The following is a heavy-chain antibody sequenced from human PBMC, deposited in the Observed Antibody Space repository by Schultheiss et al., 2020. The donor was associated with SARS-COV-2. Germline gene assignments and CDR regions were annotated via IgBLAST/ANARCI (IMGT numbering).Heavy chain of an antibody. Sequence: GSLKISCAASGFTFSSYGMHWVRQAPGKGLEWVAVIWYDGSNKYYADSVKGRFTISRDNAKNSLYLQMNSLRAEDTAVYYCARVVAGRYYYGMDVWGQGTTVTVSS. V-gene: IGHV3-33*01. J-gene: IGHJ6*02. CDR3: ARVVAGRYYYGMDV. CDR2: IWYDGSNK. D-gene: IGHD5-12*01. CDR1: GFTFSSYG.